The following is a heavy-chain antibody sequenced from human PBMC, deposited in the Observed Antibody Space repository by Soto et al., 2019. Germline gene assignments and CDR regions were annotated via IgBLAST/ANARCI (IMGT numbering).Heavy chain of an antibody. V-gene: IGHV1-18*01. CDR3: ARDRVYSYEDYYYGMDV. CDR1: GYTFTSYG. J-gene: IGHJ6*02. D-gene: IGHD5-18*01. Sequence: QVQLVQSGAEVKKPGASVKVSCKASGYTFTSYGISWVRQAPGQGLEWMGWISAYNGNTNYAQKLQGRVTMTTDTSXSXXYMELRSLRSADTDVYYCARDRVYSYEDYYYGMDVWGQGTTVTVSS. CDR2: ISAYNGNT.